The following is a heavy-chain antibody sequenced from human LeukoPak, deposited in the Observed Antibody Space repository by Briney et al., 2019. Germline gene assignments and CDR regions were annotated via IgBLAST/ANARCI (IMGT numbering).Heavy chain of an antibody. CDR2: IYTSGST. Sequence: PSETLSLTCTVSGGSISSGSYYWSWIRQPAGKGLEWIGRIYTSGSTNYNPSLKSRVTISVDTSKNQFSLKLSSVTAADTAVYYCAREGDFWSGYFKPYHAFDIWGQGTMVTVSS. V-gene: IGHV4-61*02. CDR3: AREGDFWSGYFKPYHAFDI. CDR1: GGSISSGSYY. J-gene: IGHJ3*02. D-gene: IGHD3-3*01.